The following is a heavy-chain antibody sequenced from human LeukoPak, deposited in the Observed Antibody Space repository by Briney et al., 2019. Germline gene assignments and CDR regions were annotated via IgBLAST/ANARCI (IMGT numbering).Heavy chain of an antibody. V-gene: IGHV3-66*01. CDR1: GFTVSSNY. D-gene: IGHD3-9*01. CDR3: ARDRGYDILTGYHMDV. Sequence: GGSLRLSCAASGFTVSSNYMSWVRQAPGKGLEWVSVIYSGGSTYYADSVKGRFTISRDNSKNTLYLQMNSLRAEDTAVYYCARDRGYDILTGYHMDVWGKGTTVTISS. CDR2: IYSGGST. J-gene: IGHJ6*03.